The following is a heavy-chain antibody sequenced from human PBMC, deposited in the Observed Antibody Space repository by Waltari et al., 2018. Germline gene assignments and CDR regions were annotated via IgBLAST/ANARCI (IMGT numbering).Heavy chain of an antibody. CDR2: FKWNGGST. D-gene: IGHD6-6*01. CDR1: GFTFADYG. J-gene: IGHJ6*03. CDR3: ARDSSSEYYYYYYMDV. Sequence: EGQLVESGGGVVRPGGSLRLASAASGFTFADYGMGCVRHATGKGLEWVSGFKWNGGSTGYADSVKGRCTISRDNAKNSLYLQMNSLRAEDTALYYCARDSSSEYYYYYYMDVWGKGTTVTVSS. V-gene: IGHV3-20*03.